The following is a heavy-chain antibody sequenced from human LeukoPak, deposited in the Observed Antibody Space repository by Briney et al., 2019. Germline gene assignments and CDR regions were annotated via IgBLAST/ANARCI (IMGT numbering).Heavy chain of an antibody. J-gene: IGHJ4*02. V-gene: IGHV3-7*01. CDR2: IKQDGSEK. D-gene: IGHD3-3*01. CDR1: GFTFSSYW. Sequence: PGGSLRLSCAASGFTFSSYWMSWVRQAPGKGLEWVANIKQDGSEKYYVDSVKGLFTSSRDNATNSLYLEMNSLSAEDTAVYYCARVEYDFWSGYYFFDYWGQGTLVTVSS. CDR3: ARVEYDFWSGYYFFDY.